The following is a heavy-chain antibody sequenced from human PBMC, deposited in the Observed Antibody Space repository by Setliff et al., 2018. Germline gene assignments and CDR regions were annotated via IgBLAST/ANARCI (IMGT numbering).Heavy chain of an antibody. V-gene: IGHV1-8*02. CDR2: INPNSGNT. CDR3: ARVTIAVAGYFDF. CDR1: GYSFTNYD. D-gene: IGHD6-19*01. J-gene: IGHJ4*02. Sequence: ASVKVSCKASGYSFTNYDINWVRQATGQGLEWMGWINPNSGNTDYAQKFQGRVTMTTNTSINTAYMELRSLRSDDTAVYYCARVTIAVAGYFDFWGQGTLVTV.